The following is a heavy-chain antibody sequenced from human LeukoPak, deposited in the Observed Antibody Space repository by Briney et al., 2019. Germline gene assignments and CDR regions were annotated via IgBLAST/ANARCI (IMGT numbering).Heavy chain of an antibody. Sequence: SQTLSLTCAISGDSVSSNSATWNLIRQSPSRGLEWLGRTYYRSKWYNDYAVSVKSRITINPDTSKNQFSLQLNSVTPEDTAAYYCARARRHTEYWYFDLWGRGTLVTVSS. CDR1: GDSVSSNSAT. CDR3: ARARRHTEYWYFDL. J-gene: IGHJ2*01. V-gene: IGHV6-1*01. CDR2: TYYRSKWYN. D-gene: IGHD3-16*02.